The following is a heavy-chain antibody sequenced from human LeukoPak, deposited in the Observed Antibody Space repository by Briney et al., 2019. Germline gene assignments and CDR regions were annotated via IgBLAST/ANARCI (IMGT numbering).Heavy chain of an antibody. CDR1: GGSISSSSYY. D-gene: IGHD4-17*01. Sequence: SETLSLTCTVSGGSISSSSYYWGWIRQPPGKGLEWIGSIYYSGSTYYNPSLKSRVTTSVDTSKNQFSLKLSSVTAADTAVYYCARPYGAAGLDWGQGTLVTVSS. CDR3: ARPYGAAGLD. V-gene: IGHV4-39*01. J-gene: IGHJ4*02. CDR2: IYYSGST.